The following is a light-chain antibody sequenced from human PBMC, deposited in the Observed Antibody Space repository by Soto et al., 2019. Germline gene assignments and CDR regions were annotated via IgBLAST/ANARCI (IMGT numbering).Light chain of an antibody. Sequence: EIVLTQSPGTLSLSPGERATLSCRASQSVSSSYLAWYQQKPGQAPRLLIYDASSRATGIPDRFSGSGSGTDFTLTISRLEPEDFAVYFCQQSGSSPYTFGQGTKLEIK. CDR3: QQSGSSPYT. V-gene: IGKV3-20*01. CDR2: DAS. CDR1: QSVSSSY. J-gene: IGKJ2*01.